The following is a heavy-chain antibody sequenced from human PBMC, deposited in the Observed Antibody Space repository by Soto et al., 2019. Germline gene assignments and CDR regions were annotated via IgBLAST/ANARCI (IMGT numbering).Heavy chain of an antibody. V-gene: IGHV4-4*02. Sequence: TSETLSLTCAFSGGSISSSNWWIWVRQPPGKGLEWIGEIYHSGSTNYNPSLKSRVTISVDKSKNQFSLKLSSVTAADTAVYYCAREYYYDSSGYYSGIRTRYYFDYWGQGTLVTVSS. CDR2: IYHSGST. CDR1: GGSISSSNW. J-gene: IGHJ4*02. CDR3: AREYYYDSSGYYSGIRTRYYFDY. D-gene: IGHD3-22*01.